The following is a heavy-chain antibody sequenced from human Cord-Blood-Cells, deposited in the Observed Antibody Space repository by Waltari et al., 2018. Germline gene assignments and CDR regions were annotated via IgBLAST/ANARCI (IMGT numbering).Heavy chain of an antibody. CDR3: ARPLGLGGSSYAFDI. V-gene: IGHV4-34*01. Sequence: QVQLQQWGAGLLKPSETLSLTCAVYGGSFSGYYWSWIRHPPGKGLEWIGEINHSGSTNYNPSLKSRVTISVDTSKNQFSLKLSSVTAADTAVYYCARPLGLGGSSYAFDIWGQGTMVTVSS. D-gene: IGHD6-6*01. CDR2: INHSGST. J-gene: IGHJ3*02. CDR1: GGSFSGYY.